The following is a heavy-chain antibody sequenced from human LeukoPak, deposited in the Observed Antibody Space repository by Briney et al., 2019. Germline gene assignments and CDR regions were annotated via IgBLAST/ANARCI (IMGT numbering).Heavy chain of an antibody. D-gene: IGHD4-17*01. Sequence: ASVKVTCKASGYTFTGYYIHWMRQAPGPGIEWMGWINPNSGGSNYAQKFQSRVIMTRATSISTAYMERSRLRSDDTAVYYCAREEWYGDYYFDYWGQGTLVTVSS. CDR2: INPNSGGS. CDR1: GYTFTGYY. J-gene: IGHJ4*02. V-gene: IGHV1-2*02. CDR3: AREEWYGDYYFDY.